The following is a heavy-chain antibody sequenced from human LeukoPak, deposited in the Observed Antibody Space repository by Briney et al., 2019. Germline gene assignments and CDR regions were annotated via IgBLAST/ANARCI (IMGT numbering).Heavy chain of an antibody. V-gene: IGHV3-30*18. CDR2: ISYDGSNE. Sequence: GGSLRLSCAASRFAFHNYAMTWIRQAPERGLEWVAVISYDGSNEYYADSVKGRFTISRDNSKNTLYLQMNSLRAEDTAVYYCAKTATTHDDYWGQGTLVTVSS. CDR3: AKTATTHDDY. D-gene: IGHD1-26*01. CDR1: RFAFHNYA. J-gene: IGHJ4*02.